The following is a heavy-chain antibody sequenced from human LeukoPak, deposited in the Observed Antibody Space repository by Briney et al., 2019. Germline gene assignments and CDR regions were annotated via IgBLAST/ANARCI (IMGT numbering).Heavy chain of an antibody. CDR3: ARIAYCGSSCYYFDD. V-gene: IGHV3-23*01. CDR2: IIGRGGST. CDR1: GFTFSSYG. J-gene: IGHJ4*02. D-gene: IGHD3-22*01. Sequence: PGGSLRLSCAASGFTFSSYGMRWVRQAPGEGLEWVSAIIGRGGSTYYAQSVKGRVTISRDNSKRTLYLQMYSLRAPDTAVYFSARIAYCGSSCYYFDDCGEGTLVTVP.